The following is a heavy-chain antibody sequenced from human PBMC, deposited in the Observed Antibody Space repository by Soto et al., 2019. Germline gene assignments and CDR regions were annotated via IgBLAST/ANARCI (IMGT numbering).Heavy chain of an antibody. V-gene: IGHV4-38-2*02. Sequence: SETLSLTCAVSGYSISSGYYWGWIRQPPGKGLEWIGSIYHSGSTYYNPSLKSRVTISVDTSKNQFSLKLSSVTAADTAVYYCARDLVVGEGMDVWGQGTAVTVSS. CDR3: ARDLVVGEGMDV. CDR2: IYHSGST. D-gene: IGHD1-26*01. J-gene: IGHJ6*02. CDR1: GYSISSGYY.